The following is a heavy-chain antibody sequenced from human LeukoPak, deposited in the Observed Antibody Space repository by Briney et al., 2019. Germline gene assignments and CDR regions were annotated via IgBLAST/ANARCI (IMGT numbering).Heavy chain of an antibody. J-gene: IGHJ4*02. CDR3: ARGLGPMALFDY. D-gene: IGHD3-10*01. V-gene: IGHV3-21*01. CDR1: GFTFSSYS. Sequence: GGSLRLSCAASGFTFSSYSMNWVRQAPGKGLEWVSSISSSSSYIYYADSVKGRFTISRDNVKNSLYLQMNSLRAEDTAVYYCARGLGPMALFDYWGQGTLVTVSS. CDR2: ISSSSSYI.